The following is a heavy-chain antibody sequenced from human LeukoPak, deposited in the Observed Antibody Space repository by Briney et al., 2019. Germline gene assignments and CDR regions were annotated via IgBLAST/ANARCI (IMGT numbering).Heavy chain of an antibody. CDR2: IYWDDDK. J-gene: IGHJ5*02. CDR3: AHSAAPKLEVVTVNNWFDP. V-gene: IGHV2-5*02. CDR1: GFSLSTSGVG. D-gene: IGHD4-23*01. Sequence: ESGPTLVKPTQTLTLTCTFSGFSLSTSGVGVGWIRQPPGKALEWLALIYWDDDKRYSPSLKSRLTITKDTSKNQVVLTMTNMDPVDTATYYCAHSAAPKLEVVTVNNWFDPWGQGTLVTVSS.